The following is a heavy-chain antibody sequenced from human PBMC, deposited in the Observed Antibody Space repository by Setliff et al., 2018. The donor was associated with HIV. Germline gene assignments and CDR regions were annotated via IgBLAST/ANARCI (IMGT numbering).Heavy chain of an antibody. V-gene: IGHV4-59*11. CDR1: GGSIRSHY. J-gene: IGHJ6*02. D-gene: IGHD2-2*01. CDR2: LYYSGSP. CDR3: ARGQWPAPRPDFSDGYYNYGMDV. Sequence: SETLSLTCTVPGGSIRSHYWNWIRQSPGKGLEWIAYLYYSGSPNYNPPLKSRVTMSVDTSKNQISLTLTSVTAADAAVYYCARGQWPAPRPDFSDGYYNYGMDVWGQGTTVTVSS.